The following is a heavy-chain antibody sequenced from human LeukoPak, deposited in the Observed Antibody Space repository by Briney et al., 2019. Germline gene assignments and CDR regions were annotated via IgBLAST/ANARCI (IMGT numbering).Heavy chain of an antibody. Sequence: GGSLRLSCAASGFTFSNAWMSWVRQAPGKGLEWVGRIKSKTDGGTTDYAAPVKGRFTISRDDSKTTLYLQMNSLKTEDTAVYYCTTDEPEYSSPCFDYWGQGTLVTVSS. CDR2: IKSKTDGGTT. J-gene: IGHJ4*02. D-gene: IGHD6-6*01. CDR1: GFTFSNAW. V-gene: IGHV3-15*01. CDR3: TTDEPEYSSPCFDY.